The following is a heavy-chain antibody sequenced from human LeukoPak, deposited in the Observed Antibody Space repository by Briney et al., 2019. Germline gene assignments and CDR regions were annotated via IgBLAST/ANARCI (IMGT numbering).Heavy chain of an antibody. V-gene: IGHV1-3*01. J-gene: IGHJ6*02. CDR2: INGGNGNT. D-gene: IGHD3/OR15-3a*01. CDR1: GYTFSNYA. Sequence: ASVKVSCKASGYTFSNYAMYWVRQAPGQRLQWMGWINGGNGNTKYSENFQGRVTITRDTSASTAYMELSNLRSEDTAVYYCARGGRTGYYYGMDVWGQGTTVTVSS. CDR3: ARGGRTGYYYGMDV.